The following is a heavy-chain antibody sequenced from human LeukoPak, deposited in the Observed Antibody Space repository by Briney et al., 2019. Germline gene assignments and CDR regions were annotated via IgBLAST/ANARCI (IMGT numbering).Heavy chain of an antibody. J-gene: IGHJ4*02. CDR1: GYTFTGYY. CDR3: ARDRAMYSSSYFDY. CDR2: INPNSGGT. Sequence: GASVKVSCKASGYTFTGYYMHWVRQAPGQGLEWMGWINPNSGGTNYAQKFQGRVTMTRDTSISTAYMELSRLRSDDTAVYYCARDRAMYSSSYFDYWGQGTLVTVSS. V-gene: IGHV1-2*02. D-gene: IGHD6-6*01.